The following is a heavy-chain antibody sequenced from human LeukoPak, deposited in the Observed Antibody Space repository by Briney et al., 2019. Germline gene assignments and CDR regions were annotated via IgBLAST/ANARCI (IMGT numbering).Heavy chain of an antibody. CDR1: GGSISSYY. Sequence: SETLSLTCTVSGGSISSYYWSWIRQPPGKGLEWIGYIYYSGSTNYNPSLKSRVTISVDTSKNQFSLKLGSVTAADTAVYYCAREAYSYGYSFDYWGQGTLVTVSS. CDR3: AREAYSYGYSFDY. D-gene: IGHD5-18*01. J-gene: IGHJ4*02. V-gene: IGHV4-59*01. CDR2: IYYSGST.